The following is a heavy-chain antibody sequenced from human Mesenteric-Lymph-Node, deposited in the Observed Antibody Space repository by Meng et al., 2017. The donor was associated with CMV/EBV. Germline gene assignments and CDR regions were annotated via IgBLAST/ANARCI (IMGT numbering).Heavy chain of an antibody. J-gene: IGHJ6*02. CDR2: ISSSGSTI. Sequence: GESLKISCAASGFTFSSYEMNWVRQAPGKGLEWVSYISSSGSTIYYADSVKGRFTISRDNAKNSLYLQMNSLRAEDTAVYYCARLAGTNYYYGMDVWGQGTTVTVSS. CDR1: GFTFSSYE. D-gene: IGHD1-7*01. CDR3: ARLAGTNYYYGMDV. V-gene: IGHV3-48*03.